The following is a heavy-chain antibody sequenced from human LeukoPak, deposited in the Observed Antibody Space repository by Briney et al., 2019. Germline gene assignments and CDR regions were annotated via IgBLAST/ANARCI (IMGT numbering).Heavy chain of an antibody. CDR3: ARGPKLLRYFDWLPPSELNYFDY. CDR1: GFTFSTYW. V-gene: IGHV3-7*03. J-gene: IGHJ4*02. D-gene: IGHD3-9*01. CDR2: MKQDGSEK. Sequence: GGSLRLSCAASGFTFSTYWMCWVRQAPGKGLEWVANMKQDGSEKSYVDSVKGRFTISRDNAKNSLYLQMNSLRAEDTAVYYCARGPKLLRYFDWLPPSELNYFDYWGQGTLVTVSS.